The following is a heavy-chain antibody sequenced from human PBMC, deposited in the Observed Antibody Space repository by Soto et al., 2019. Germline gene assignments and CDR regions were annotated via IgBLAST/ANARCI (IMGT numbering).Heavy chain of an antibody. Sequence: TSETLSLTCAASGPSVNSDNWWSWARQPPGKGLEWIGEIYQTGMTNYNPSLKSRVTLSIDKSKNQFSLDLSSVTAADTAVYFCTSREHSRGQFFIDYWGQGALVTVSS. CDR3: TSREHSRGQFFIDY. V-gene: IGHV4-4*02. D-gene: IGHD3-3*01. CDR2: IYQTGMT. J-gene: IGHJ4*02. CDR1: GPSVNSDNW.